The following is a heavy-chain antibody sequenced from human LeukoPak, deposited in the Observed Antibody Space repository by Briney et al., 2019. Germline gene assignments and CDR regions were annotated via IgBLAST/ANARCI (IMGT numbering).Heavy chain of an antibody. CDR1: GYTFTSYG. D-gene: IGHD3-22*01. Sequence: GASVKVSCKPSGYTFTSYGISWVRQAPGQGLEWMGWITAFNGNTDYAQKFQGRVTMTTDTSTSTAYMELRSLRSDDTAVYYCAREGYYDSSGPIRHFDYWGQGTLVTVSS. V-gene: IGHV1-18*01. CDR3: AREGYYDSSGPIRHFDY. CDR2: ITAFNGNT. J-gene: IGHJ4*02.